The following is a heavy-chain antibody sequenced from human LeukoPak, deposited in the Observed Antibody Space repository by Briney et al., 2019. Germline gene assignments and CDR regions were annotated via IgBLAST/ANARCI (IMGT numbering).Heavy chain of an antibody. CDR1: GFTFVQYA. J-gene: IGHJ4*02. CDR3: ARGTGTTPLEY. Sequence: QPGGSLRLSCAASGFTFVQYAFFWVRQAPGKGLEYVSAISSSGTDTFYAESVNGRFTISRDNAKNTVYLQMGSLRAEDTAVYYCARGTGTTPLEYWGQGTLVTVSS. CDR2: ISSSGTDT. V-gene: IGHV3-64*02. D-gene: IGHD1-1*01.